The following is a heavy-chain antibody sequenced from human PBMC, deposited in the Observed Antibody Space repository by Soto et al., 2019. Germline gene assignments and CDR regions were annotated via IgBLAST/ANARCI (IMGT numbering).Heavy chain of an antibody. CDR1: GYSFTSYW. D-gene: IGHD6-6*01. V-gene: IGHV5-51*01. CDR2: IYPGDSDT. J-gene: IGHJ6*03. Sequence: GESLKISCKGSGYSFTSYWIGWVRQMPGKGLEWMGIIYPGDSDTRYSPSFQGQVTISADKSISTAYLQWSSLKASDTAMYYCARQSARSIAAPRGDYYYYMDVWGKGTTVTVSS. CDR3: ARQSARSIAAPRGDYYYYMDV.